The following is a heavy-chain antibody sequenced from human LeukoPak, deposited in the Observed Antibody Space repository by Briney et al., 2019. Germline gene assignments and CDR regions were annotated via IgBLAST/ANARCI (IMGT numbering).Heavy chain of an antibody. Sequence: PSETLSLTCAVYGGSFSGYYWGWIRQPPERGLEWIGEINDSGSTNYNPSLKSRVTISVDTSKNQFSLKLSSVTAADTAVYYCARHSYGSSYYFGLDVWGQGTTVTVSS. CDR3: ARHSYGSSYYFGLDV. J-gene: IGHJ6*02. CDR2: INDSGST. CDR1: GGSFSGYY. V-gene: IGHV4-34*01. D-gene: IGHD5-18*01.